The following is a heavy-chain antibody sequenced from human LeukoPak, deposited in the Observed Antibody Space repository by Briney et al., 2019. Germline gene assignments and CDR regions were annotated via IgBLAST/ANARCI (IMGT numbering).Heavy chain of an antibody. V-gene: IGHV3-7*04. Sequence: PGGSLRLSCAASGFTLSSYWMSWVRQAPGKGLEWVANIKQDGSEKYYVDSVKGRFTISRDNAKNSLYLQMNSLRAEDTAVYYCARVHRGYCSSTSCYLSYYMDVWGKGTTVTVSS. CDR1: GFTLSSYW. CDR2: IKQDGSEK. CDR3: ARVHRGYCSSTSCYLSYYMDV. D-gene: IGHD2-2*01. J-gene: IGHJ6*03.